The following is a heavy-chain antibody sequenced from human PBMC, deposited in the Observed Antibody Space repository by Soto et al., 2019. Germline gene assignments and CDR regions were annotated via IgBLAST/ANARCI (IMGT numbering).Heavy chain of an antibody. CDR2: IGGSGSIT. Sequence: PGGSLRLSCAASGFTFSSYEMNWVRQAPGKGLEWVSYIGGSGSITYYADSVKGRFTISRDNAKSSLYLQMNSLRADDTAVYYCAKGHADSPFCYFDLWGRGTLVTVSS. CDR1: GFTFSSYE. D-gene: IGHD4-17*01. CDR3: AKGHADSPFCYFDL. J-gene: IGHJ2*01. V-gene: IGHV3-48*03.